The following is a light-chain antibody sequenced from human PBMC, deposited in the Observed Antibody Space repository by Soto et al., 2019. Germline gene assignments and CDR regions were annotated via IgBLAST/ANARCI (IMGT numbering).Light chain of an antibody. V-gene: IGLV7-43*01. CDR2: DTS. CDR3: LLYYGGVYV. J-gene: IGLJ1*01. CDR1: TGAVTTGYY. Sequence: QAVVTQEPSLTVSPGGTVTLTCTSSTGAVTTGYYPTWFQQKPGQGTRALIYDTSKKHYWTPARFSGSLLGGKAALTLSGVQPEDEAEYYCLLYYGGVYVFGIGTKLTV.